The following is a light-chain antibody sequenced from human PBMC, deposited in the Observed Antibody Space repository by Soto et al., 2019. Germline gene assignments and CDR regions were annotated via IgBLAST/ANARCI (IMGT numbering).Light chain of an antibody. Sequence: EVVLTQSPATRSLSPGERATLSCRASQSVGSQLAWYQQKPGQAPRLLINDASNRATGIPARFSGSGSGTDFTLTISSLEPEDFAVYYCQQRSSWPLTFGGATKVEIK. J-gene: IGKJ4*01. CDR2: DAS. CDR3: QQRSSWPLT. CDR1: QSVGSQ. V-gene: IGKV3-11*01.